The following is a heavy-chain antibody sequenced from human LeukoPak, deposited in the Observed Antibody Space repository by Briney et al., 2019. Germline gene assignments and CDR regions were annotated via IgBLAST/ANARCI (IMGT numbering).Heavy chain of an antibody. J-gene: IGHJ4*02. CDR1: GYSISSGDY. V-gene: IGHV4-38-2*01. D-gene: IGHD4-17*01. CDR2: VYYSGST. Sequence: PSETLSLTCAVSGYSISSGDYGGWIRPPPGKGLEWIGSVYYSGSTHYNPSLKSRVTISVDRSRNQFSLRLSSVTAADTAVYYCARNSTVTSPSTGYFDYWGQGTLATVSS. CDR3: ARNSTVTSPSTGYFDY.